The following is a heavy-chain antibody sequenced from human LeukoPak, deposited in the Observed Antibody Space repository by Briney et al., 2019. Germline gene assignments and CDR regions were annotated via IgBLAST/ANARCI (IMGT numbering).Heavy chain of an antibody. CDR1: GFTFSSYE. CDR2: ISSSGSTI. CDR3: ASTNDYEVFDY. D-gene: IGHD2-8*01. Sequence: GGSLRLSCAASGFTFSSYEMNWVRQAPGKGLEWVSYISSSGSTIYYADSVKGRFTISRDNAENSLYLQMNSLRAEDTAVYYCASTNDYEVFDYWGQGTLVTVSS. V-gene: IGHV3-48*03. J-gene: IGHJ4*02.